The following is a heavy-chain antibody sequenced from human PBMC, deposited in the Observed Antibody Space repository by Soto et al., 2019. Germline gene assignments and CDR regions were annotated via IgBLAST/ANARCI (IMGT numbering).Heavy chain of an antibody. V-gene: IGHV1-3*01. J-gene: IGHJ6*02. CDR2: INAGNGNT. D-gene: IGHD3-22*01. Sequence: ASVKVSCKASGYTFTSYGTHWVRQAPGQRLEWTGWINAGNGNTKYSEKFQGRGTITRDPSASTAYLELSSLRSDDTAVYYCARDPNDSTAYYHHYYYGIDVWGQGTTVTASS. CDR3: ARDPNDSTAYYHHYYYGIDV. CDR1: GYTFTSYG.